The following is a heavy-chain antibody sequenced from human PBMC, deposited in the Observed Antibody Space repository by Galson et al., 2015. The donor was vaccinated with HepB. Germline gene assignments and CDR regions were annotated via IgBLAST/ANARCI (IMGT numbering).Heavy chain of an antibody. Sequence: TLSLTCTVSGDSLSTSGYFWGWVRQVPGKGLEWVGYTHYNGVTHFNPSLKSRLTVSLDTSKNRFFLRLNSVTAADTAVFYCARVLPGGSFYYWDVWGKGITVTVSS. D-gene: IGHD1-1*01. J-gene: IGHJ6*03. CDR2: THYNGVT. V-gene: IGHV4-31*03. CDR3: ARVLPGGSFYYWDV. CDR1: GDSLSTSGYF.